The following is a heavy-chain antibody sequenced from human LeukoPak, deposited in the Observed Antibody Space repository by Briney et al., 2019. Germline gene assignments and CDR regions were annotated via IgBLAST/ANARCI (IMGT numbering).Heavy chain of an antibody. CDR3: ARQLSGADSNPEEFDY. V-gene: IGHV4-61*02. CDR1: GGSISSGSYY. D-gene: IGHD3-22*01. CDR2: IYTSGST. Sequence: PSETLSLTCTVSGGSISSGSYYWSWIRQPAGKGLEWIGRIYTSGSTYYNPSLKSRVTISVDTSKNQFSLKLSSVSAADTAVYYCARQLSGADSNPEEFDYWGQGTLVTVSS. J-gene: IGHJ4*02.